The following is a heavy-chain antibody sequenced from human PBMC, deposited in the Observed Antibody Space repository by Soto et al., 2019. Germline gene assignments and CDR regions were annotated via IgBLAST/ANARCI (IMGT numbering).Heavy chain of an antibody. Sequence: GASVKVSCKVSGYTLTELSMHWVRQAPGKGLEWMGGFDPEDGETIYAQKFQGRVTMTEDTSTDTAYMELSSPRSEDTAVYYCATGKDVATGLGWGPGSLVTGFS. V-gene: IGHV1-24*01. J-gene: IGHJ4*02. CDR1: GYTLTELS. D-gene: IGHD1-26*01. CDR2: FDPEDGET. CDR3: ATGKDVATGLG.